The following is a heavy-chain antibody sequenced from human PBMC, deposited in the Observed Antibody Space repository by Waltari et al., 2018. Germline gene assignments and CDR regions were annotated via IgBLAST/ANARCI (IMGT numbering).Heavy chain of an antibody. CDR2: IYTSGST. CDR1: GGSISSGSYY. D-gene: IGHD4-17*01. V-gene: IGHV4-61*09. CDR3: ARDGLTTVTTGPPL. Sequence: QVQLQESGPGLVKPSQTLSLTCTVSGGSISSGSYYWSWIRQPAGKGLEWIGYIYTSGSTNYTPALKSRVTISVDTSKNQFSLKLSSVTAADTAVYYCARDGLTTVTTGPPLWGQGTLVTVSS. J-gene: IGHJ4*02.